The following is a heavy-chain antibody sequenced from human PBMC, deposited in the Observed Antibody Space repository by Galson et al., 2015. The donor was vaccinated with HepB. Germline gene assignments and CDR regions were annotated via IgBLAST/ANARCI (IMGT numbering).Heavy chain of an antibody. J-gene: IGHJ5*02. V-gene: IGHV2-5*01. D-gene: IGHD2/OR15-2a*01. CDR3: AHRRESTSPDNWFDL. CDR2: IYWNDDK. Sequence: PALVKPTQTLTLTCTLSGFSINTGGVGVVWIRQPPGKALEWLAVIYWNDDKRYSSSLRSRLTITKDTSKNQVVLTMTNMDPVDTGTYYCAHRRESTSPDNWFDLWGQGTLVTVSS. CDR1: GFSINTGGVG.